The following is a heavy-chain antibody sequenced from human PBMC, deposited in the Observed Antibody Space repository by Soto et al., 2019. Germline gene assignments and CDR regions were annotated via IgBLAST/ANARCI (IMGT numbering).Heavy chain of an antibody. CDR1: GFTCSSYS. CDR2: ISTSSTYI. V-gene: IGHV3-21*01. CDR3: ASAGSLYDDYVSNCADF. J-gene: IGHJ4*02. D-gene: IGHD4-17*01. Sequence: GGSLGLSCAASGFTCSSYSMFWVRQAPGKGLEWVSSISTSSTYIYYADSVKGRFTTSRDNAKTSLFLQMDSLRAEDTAVYYCASAGSLYDDYVSNCADFWGQGTRVSVSS.